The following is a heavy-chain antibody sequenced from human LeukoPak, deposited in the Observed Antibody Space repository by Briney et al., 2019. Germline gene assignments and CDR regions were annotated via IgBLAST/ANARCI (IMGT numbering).Heavy chain of an antibody. Sequence: GGSLRLSCAASGFTFSSYSMNWVRQAPGKGLEWVSYISSSSSTIYYADSVKGRLTISRDNAKNSLYLQMNSLRAEDTAVYYCARDRRGSYYYGMDVWGQGTTVTVSS. CDR3: ARDRRGSYYYGMDV. J-gene: IGHJ6*02. CDR1: GFTFSSYS. V-gene: IGHV3-48*01. CDR2: ISSSSSTI. D-gene: IGHD1-26*01.